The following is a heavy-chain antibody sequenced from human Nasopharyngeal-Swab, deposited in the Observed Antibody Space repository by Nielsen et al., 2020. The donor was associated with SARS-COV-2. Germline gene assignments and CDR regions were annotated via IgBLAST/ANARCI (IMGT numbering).Heavy chain of an antibody. CDR1: GYTLTELS. D-gene: IGHD6-13*01. Sequence: ASVKVSCKVSGYTLTELSMHWVRQAPGQGLEWMGRINPNSGGTNYAQKFQGRVTMTRDTSISTAYMELSRLRSDDTAVYYCASRWVAAADYWGQGTLVTVSS. J-gene: IGHJ4*02. CDR3: ASRWVAAADY. V-gene: IGHV1-2*06. CDR2: INPNSGGT.